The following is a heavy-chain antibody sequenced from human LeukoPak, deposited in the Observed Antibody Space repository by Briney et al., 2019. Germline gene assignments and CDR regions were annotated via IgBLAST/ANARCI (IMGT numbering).Heavy chain of an antibody. CDR1: GGSFSGYY. V-gene: IGHV4-59*01. J-gene: IGHJ6*03. CDR3: ARVHSYYYYYMDV. Sequence: PSETLSLTCAVYGGSFSGYYWSWIRQPPGKGLEWIGYIYYSGSTNYNPSLKSRVTISVDTSKNQFSLKLSSVTAADTAVYYCARVHSYYYYYMDVWGKGTTVTVSS. CDR2: IYYSGST.